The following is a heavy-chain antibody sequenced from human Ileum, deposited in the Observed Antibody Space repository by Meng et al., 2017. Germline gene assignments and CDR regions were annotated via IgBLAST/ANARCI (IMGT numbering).Heavy chain of an antibody. D-gene: IGHD3-10*01. Sequence: QVQLQESGPGLVKPSGSRSLTCAVSGGSISSRIWWSWVRQPPEKGLEWIGEIHHSETTNYSPSLKSRLTISVDKSQNQFSLTLQSVTAADTAVYFCARGVVSGSHYNTYWGQGILVTVSS. CDR3: ARGVVSGSHYNTY. J-gene: IGHJ4*02. V-gene: IGHV4-4*02. CDR2: IHHSETT. CDR1: GGSISSRIW.